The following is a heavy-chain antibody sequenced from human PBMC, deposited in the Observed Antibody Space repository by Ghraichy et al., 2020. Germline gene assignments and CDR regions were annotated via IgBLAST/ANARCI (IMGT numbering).Heavy chain of an antibody. V-gene: IGHV1-18*01. J-gene: IGHJ4*02. D-gene: IGHD4-17*01. CDR2: ISAYNGNT. CDR3: ARDLGHNDMTTVTTFDY. CDR1: GYTFTSYG. Sequence: ASVKVSCKASGYTFTSYGISWVRQAPGQGLEWMGWISAYNGNTNYAQKLQGRVTMTTDTSTSTAYMELRSLRSDDTAVYYCARDLGHNDMTTVTTFDYWGQGTLVTVSS.